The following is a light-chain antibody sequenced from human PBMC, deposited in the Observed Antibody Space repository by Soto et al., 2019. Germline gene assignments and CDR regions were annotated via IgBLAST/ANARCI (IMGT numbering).Light chain of an antibody. CDR3: QQYNNWPPLT. CDR1: QSVSSN. Sequence: EIVMTQSPATLSVSPGERATLFCRASQSVSSNLAWYQQKAGQAPRLLIYGTSTRATGIPARSSGSGSGTDFTLTISSLQSEDFAVYYCQQYNNWPPLTFGGGTKVEIK. J-gene: IGKJ4*01. CDR2: GTS. V-gene: IGKV3-15*01.